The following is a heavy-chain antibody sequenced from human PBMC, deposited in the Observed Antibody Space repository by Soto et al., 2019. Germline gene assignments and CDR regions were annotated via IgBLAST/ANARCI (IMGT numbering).Heavy chain of an antibody. V-gene: IGHV3-48*03. CDR3: ARVYCSTTTCHVQAFDS. CDR2: ISSGGDSS. D-gene: IGHD2-2*01. Sequence: EVQLVESGGGLAQPGGSVRLSCAASGFTFSSYEMNWVRQAPGKTLEWVSYISSGGDSSYYADSVKGRFTISRDNAKNSRSLQMNSLRVEDTAVYYCARVYCSTTTCHVQAFDSWGQGTLVTVSS. J-gene: IGHJ4*02. CDR1: GFTFSSYE.